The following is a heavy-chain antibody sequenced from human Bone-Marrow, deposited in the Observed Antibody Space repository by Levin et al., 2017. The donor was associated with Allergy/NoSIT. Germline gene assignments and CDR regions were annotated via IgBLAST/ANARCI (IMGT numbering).Heavy chain of an antibody. J-gene: IGHJ3*01. Sequence: GGSLRLSCVASGFTFNTYSMHWVRQAPGKGLEWVTVISYDGSSEAYADSMKGRLTISRDNSKNTLDLQMNNLRTEDTAVYYCSRPYYDFWTGYPADAFDVWGRGTMVTVSS. CDR1: GFTFNTYS. D-gene: IGHD3-3*01. CDR2: ISYDGSSE. CDR3: SRPYYDFWTGYPADAFDV. V-gene: IGHV3-30-3*01.